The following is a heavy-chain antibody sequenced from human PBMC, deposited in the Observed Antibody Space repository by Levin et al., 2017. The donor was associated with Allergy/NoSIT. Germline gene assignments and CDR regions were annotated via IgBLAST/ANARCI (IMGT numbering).Heavy chain of an antibody. Sequence: TGESLKISCPASGFTFSNYDMHWVRQAPGKGLEWVAVICDDGGYQYYGDSVKGRFTISRDNSKNTLYLQMNSLRAGDTAVYYCARGLRGPRSTTPGTNVRVYYYYGMDVWGQGTTVTVSS. V-gene: IGHV3-33*01. CDR1: GFTFSNYD. CDR3: ARGLRGPRSTTPGTNVRVYYYYGMDV. D-gene: IGHD3-10*02. CDR2: ICDDGGYQ. J-gene: IGHJ6*02.